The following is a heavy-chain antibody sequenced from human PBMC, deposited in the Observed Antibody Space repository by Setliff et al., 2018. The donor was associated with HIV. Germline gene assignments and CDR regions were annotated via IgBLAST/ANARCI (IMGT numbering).Heavy chain of an antibody. Sequence: SETLSLTCTVSGASISDTIWWSWVRQSPKKGLEWIGEMYHSGTTRYNPSLESRVTLSLDKSRNQFTLKMTSVTAADTAIYYCARVPTSSWYVTTQRTKEYFQHWGQGTLVTVSP. D-gene: IGHD6-13*01. J-gene: IGHJ1*01. CDR1: GASISDTIW. V-gene: IGHV4-4*02. CDR2: MYHSGTT. CDR3: ARVPTSSWYVTTQRTKEYFQH.